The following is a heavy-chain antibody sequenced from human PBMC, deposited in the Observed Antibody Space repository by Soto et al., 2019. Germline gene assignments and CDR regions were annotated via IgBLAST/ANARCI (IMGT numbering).Heavy chain of an antibody. V-gene: IGHV4-39*07. J-gene: IGHJ4*02. CDR1: GGSITSSSYY. Sequence: SETLSLTCTVSGGSITSSSYYWGWIRQPPGKGLEWIGNIYHSGRTYYSPSLKSRVTISVDKSKNQFSLKLSSVTAADTAVYYCASLPATSDFDYWGQGTLDTVSS. CDR2: IYHSGRT. D-gene: IGHD2-2*01. CDR3: ASLPATSDFDY.